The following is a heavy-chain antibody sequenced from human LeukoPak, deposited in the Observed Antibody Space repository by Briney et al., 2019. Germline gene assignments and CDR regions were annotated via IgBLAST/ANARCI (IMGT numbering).Heavy chain of an antibody. J-gene: IGHJ6*03. V-gene: IGHV3-21*01. CDR2: ISSSSSSYI. Sequence: PGGSLRLSCAASGFTFNIYNMNWVRQAPGKGLEWVSSISSSSSSYIYYADSVKGRFTISRDNARNSLYLQMDSLRAEDTAVYYCAGEQGRQQLLSRRGYYYYMDVWGRGTTVTVSS. CDR3: AGEQGRQQLLSRRGYYYYMDV. D-gene: IGHD2-2*01. CDR1: GFTFNIYN.